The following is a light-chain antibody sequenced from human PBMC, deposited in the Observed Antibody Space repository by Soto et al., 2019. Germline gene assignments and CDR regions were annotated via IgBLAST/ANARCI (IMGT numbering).Light chain of an antibody. J-gene: IGLJ1*01. V-gene: IGLV2-11*01. CDR3: CAYAGSSTDV. CDR1: SSDVGGYNF. CDR2: NVI. Sequence: QAALTQPRSVSGSPGQSVTISCTGTSSDVGGYNFVSWYQHHPGKAPKIIIYNVIQRPSGVPDRFSASKSDNTASLTISGLQAEDEADYYCCAYAGSSTDVYGTGTKVTVL.